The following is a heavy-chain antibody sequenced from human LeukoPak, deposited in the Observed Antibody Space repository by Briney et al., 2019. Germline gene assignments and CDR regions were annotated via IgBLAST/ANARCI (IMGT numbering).Heavy chain of an antibody. J-gene: IGHJ4*02. CDR3: ARRRYYDYSGYFDY. CDR1: GDSVSSNSAA. Sequence: SQTLSLTCAISGDSVSSNSAAWNWFRQSPSRGLEWLGRTFYTSKWFNDYAVSVKSRITINPDTSKNQFSLQLNSVTPEDTAVYYCARRRYYDYSGYFDYWGRGTLVTVSS. CDR2: TFYTSKWFN. V-gene: IGHV6-1*01. D-gene: IGHD3-16*01.